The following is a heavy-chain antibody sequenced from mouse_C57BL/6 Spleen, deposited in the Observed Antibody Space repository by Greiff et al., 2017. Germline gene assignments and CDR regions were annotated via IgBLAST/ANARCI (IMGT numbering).Heavy chain of an antibody. CDR1: GYTFTSYW. Sequence: QVHVKQPGAELVKPGASVKLSCKASGYTFTSYWMHWVKQRPGRGLEWIGRIDPNSGGTKYNEKFKSKATLTVDKPSSTAYMQLSSLTSEDSAVYYCAYSNYGDYYAMDYWGQGTSVTVSS. J-gene: IGHJ4*01. CDR3: AYSNYGDYYAMDY. D-gene: IGHD2-5*01. V-gene: IGHV1-72*01. CDR2: IDPNSGGT.